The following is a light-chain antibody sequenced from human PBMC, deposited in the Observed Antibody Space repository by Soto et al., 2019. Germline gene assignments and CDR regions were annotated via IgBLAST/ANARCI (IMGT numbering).Light chain of an antibody. CDR2: AAS. CDR3: QQSYSTPRT. Sequence: SPSASVRDRVNITFRASQSISSYLNWYQQKPGKAPKLLIYAASSLQSGVPSRFSGSGSGTDFTLTISSLQPEDFATYYCQQSYSTPRTFGQGTKVDIK. CDR1: QSISSY. V-gene: IGKV1-39*01. J-gene: IGKJ1*01.